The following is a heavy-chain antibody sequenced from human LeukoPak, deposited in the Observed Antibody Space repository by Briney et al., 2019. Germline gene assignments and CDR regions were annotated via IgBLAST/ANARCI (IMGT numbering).Heavy chain of an antibody. Sequence: GGSLRLSCAASGFTFSDYWMHWVRQAPGKGLEWVSAISGSGGSTYYADSVKGRFTISRDNSKNTLYLQMNSLRAEDTAVYYCAKSDRIAAAGTGGGFDYWGQGTLVTVSS. CDR3: AKSDRIAAAGTGGGFDY. J-gene: IGHJ4*02. D-gene: IGHD6-13*01. V-gene: IGHV3-23*01. CDR1: GFTFSDYW. CDR2: ISGSGGST.